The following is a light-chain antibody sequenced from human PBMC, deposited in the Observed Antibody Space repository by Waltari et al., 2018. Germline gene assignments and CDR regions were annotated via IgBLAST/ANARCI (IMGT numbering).Light chain of an antibody. Sequence: DIALTQSPDSLSVYLGERATISCKSSQSVFYGANNKNYLAWYRQKPGQPPKLLIYWPSTRESGVPDRFSGSGSGTDFTLTISSLQADDVAVYYCQQYFSVPWTFGQGTKVEIK. CDR2: WPS. J-gene: IGKJ1*01. CDR1: QSVFYGANNKNY. CDR3: QQYFSVPWT. V-gene: IGKV4-1*01.